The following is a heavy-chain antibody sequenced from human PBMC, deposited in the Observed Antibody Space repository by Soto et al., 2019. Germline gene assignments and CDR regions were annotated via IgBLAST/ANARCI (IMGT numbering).Heavy chain of an antibody. CDR2: ISWNSGSI. CDR1: GFTFDAYA. V-gene: IGHV3-9*01. CDR3: AKLDARFLEWTGAFDI. J-gene: IGHJ3*02. Sequence: EVQLVESGGGLVQPGRSLRLSCAASGFTFDAYAMHWVRQAPGKGLEWVSGISWNSGSIGYADSVKGRFTISRDNAKNSLYLQMNSLRAEDTALYYCAKLDARFLEWTGAFDIWGQGTMVTVSS. D-gene: IGHD3-3*01.